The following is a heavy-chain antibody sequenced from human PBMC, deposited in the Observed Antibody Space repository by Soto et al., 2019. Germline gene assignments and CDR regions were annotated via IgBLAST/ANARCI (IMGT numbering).Heavy chain of an antibody. CDR2: ISAYNGNT. CDR1: GYTFTSYG. Sequence: QVQLVQSGAEVKKPGASVKVSCKASGYTFTSYGISWVRQAPGQGLEWMGWISAYNGNTNYAQKLQGRVTMTTDTSTSKAYMELRSLRSDDTAVYYCASSKSNYYDSSGYYYPGDYWGQGTLVTVSS. J-gene: IGHJ4*02. CDR3: ASSKSNYYDSSGYYYPGDY. V-gene: IGHV1-18*01. D-gene: IGHD3-22*01.